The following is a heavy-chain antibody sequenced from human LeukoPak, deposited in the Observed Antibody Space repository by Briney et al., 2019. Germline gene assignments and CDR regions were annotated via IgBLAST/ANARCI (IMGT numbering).Heavy chain of an antibody. V-gene: IGHV3-11*01. D-gene: IGHD3-16*01. CDR2: IGPTGSKT. CDR3: ARGGNWFDP. CDR1: GFSFSDQY. Sequence: GGSLRLSCAASGFSFSDQYMSWIRQVPGKGLEWIAYIGPTGSKTSYVESVKGRFFISRDNAEKSLYLQMSSLRGDDTAVYYCARGGNWFDPWGQGTLVTVSS. J-gene: IGHJ5*02.